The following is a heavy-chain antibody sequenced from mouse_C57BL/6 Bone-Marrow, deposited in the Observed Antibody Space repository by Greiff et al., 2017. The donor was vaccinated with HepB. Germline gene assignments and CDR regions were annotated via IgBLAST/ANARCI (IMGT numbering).Heavy chain of an antibody. V-gene: IGHV1-63*01. CDR2: IYPGGGYT. D-gene: IGHD2-1*01. CDR3: ARCLYYPYWYFDV. CDR1: GYTFTNYW. J-gene: IGHJ1*03. Sequence: QVQLQQSGAELVRPGTSVKMSCKASGYTFTNYWIGWAKQRPGHGLEWIGDIYPGGGYTNYNEKFKGKATLTADKSSSTAYMQFSSLTSEDSAIYYCARCLYYPYWYFDVWGTGTTVTVSS.